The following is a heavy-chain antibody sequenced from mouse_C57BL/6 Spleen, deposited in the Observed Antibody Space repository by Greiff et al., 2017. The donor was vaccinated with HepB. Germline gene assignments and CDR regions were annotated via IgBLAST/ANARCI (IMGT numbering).Heavy chain of an antibody. CDR2: ISYDGSN. D-gene: IGHD4-1*01. Sequence: EVKLMESGPGLVKPSQSLSLTCSVTGYSITSGYYWNWIRQFPGNKLEWMGYISYDGSNNYNPSLKNRISITRDTSKNQFFLKLNSVTTEDTATYYCARGPWEWYFDVWGTGTTVTVSS. CDR3: ARGPWEWYFDV. J-gene: IGHJ1*03. CDR1: GYSITSGYY. V-gene: IGHV3-6*01.